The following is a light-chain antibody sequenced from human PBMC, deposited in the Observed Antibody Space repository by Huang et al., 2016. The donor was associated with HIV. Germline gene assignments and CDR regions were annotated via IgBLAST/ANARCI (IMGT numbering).Light chain of an antibody. Sequence: EVVLTQSPATLSVSPGDRVTLSCRARQSIGLNLAWYKQQPGQAPRLLLSGASTRATGIPARFSGSRSGTEFTLTISSLRSEDFAVYYCQQYSKWPPRFGQGTKVEI. J-gene: IGKJ1*01. CDR2: GAS. V-gene: IGKV3-15*01. CDR1: QSIGLN. CDR3: QQYSKWPPR.